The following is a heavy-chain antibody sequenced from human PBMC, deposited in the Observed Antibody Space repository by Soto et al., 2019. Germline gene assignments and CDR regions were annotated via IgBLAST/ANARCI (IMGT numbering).Heavy chain of an antibody. CDR1: GYTFTGYY. CDR3: ARGPFIAVAGTRRHNWFDP. J-gene: IGHJ5*02. V-gene: IGHV1-2*04. D-gene: IGHD6-19*01. Sequence: ASVKVSCKASGYTFTGYYMHWVRQAPGQGLEWMGWINPNSGGTNYAQKFQGWVTMTRDTSISTAYMELSRLRSDDTAVYYCARGPFIAVAGTRRHNWFDPWGQGTLVTVSS. CDR2: INPNSGGT.